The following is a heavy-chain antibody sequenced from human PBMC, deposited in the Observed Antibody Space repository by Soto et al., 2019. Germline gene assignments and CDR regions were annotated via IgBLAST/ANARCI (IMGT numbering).Heavy chain of an antibody. CDR2: ISSNGAST. J-gene: IGHJ4*02. Sequence: PGGSLRLSCSASGFTFSTYAMHWIRQAPGKGLEYVSAISSNGASTYYADSVKGRFTISRDNSKNTLYLQMSSLRAEDTAVYYCVKAEAWTKFDYWGQGTLVTVSS. D-gene: IGHD5-12*01. CDR1: GFTFSTYA. V-gene: IGHV3-64D*06. CDR3: VKAEAWTKFDY.